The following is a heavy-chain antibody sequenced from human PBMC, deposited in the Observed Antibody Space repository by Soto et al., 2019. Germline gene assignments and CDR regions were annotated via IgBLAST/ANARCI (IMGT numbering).Heavy chain of an antibody. V-gene: IGHV4-59*01. CDR1: GGSISNYY. CDR3: ARGRFFGVVITPYFYSGMDV. Sequence: SETLSLTCTVSGGSISNYYWSWIRQPPGKRLEWIGYIYDSGSTNYNPSLKSRVTMSVDTSKNHFALKLNSVTAADTAVYYCARGRFFGVVITPYFYSGMDVWGQGTTVTVS. J-gene: IGHJ6*02. CDR2: IYDSGST. D-gene: IGHD3-3*01.